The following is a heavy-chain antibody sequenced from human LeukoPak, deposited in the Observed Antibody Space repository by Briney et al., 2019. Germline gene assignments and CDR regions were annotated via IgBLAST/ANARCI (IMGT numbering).Heavy chain of an antibody. J-gene: IGHJ3*02. CDR3: ARRYRVGALDMGAFDI. CDR2: ISGSSTYT. CDR1: GFTFSDYY. V-gene: IGHV3-11*06. Sequence: GGSLRLSCAASGFTFSDYYMSWIRQAPGKGLEWVPYISGSSTYTKYADSVKGRFTISRDNAQNSLYLQMNSLRAEDTAVYYCARRYRVGALDMGAFDIWGQGTLVTVSS. D-gene: IGHD1-26*01.